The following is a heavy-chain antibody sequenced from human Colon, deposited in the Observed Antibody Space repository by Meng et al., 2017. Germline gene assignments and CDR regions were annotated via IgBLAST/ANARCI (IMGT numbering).Heavy chain of an antibody. V-gene: IGHV4-34*02. CDR2: INHSGGA. Sequence: GQLTQVGAGLVKPSETLSLTCAAYDGAFSDYYWSWIRQPPGKGLEWIGEINHSGGANYNPSLQSRVTISVDTSKNQFSLKLSSVIAADTAVYYCARVDFRGKTADSTGLGHWGQGTLVTVSS. J-gene: IGHJ4*02. CDR3: ARVDFRGKTADSTGLGH. D-gene: IGHD3-16*01. CDR1: DGAFSDYY.